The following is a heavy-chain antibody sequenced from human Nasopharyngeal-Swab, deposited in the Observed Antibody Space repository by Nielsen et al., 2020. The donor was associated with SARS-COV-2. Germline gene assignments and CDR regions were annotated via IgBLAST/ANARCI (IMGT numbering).Heavy chain of an antibody. CDR3: ARGRRLLDY. D-gene: IGHD2-15*01. V-gene: IGHV3-48*03. J-gene: IGHJ4*02. Sequence: GGSLRLSCAASGFTFSSYEMNWVRQAPGKGLEWVSYISSSGSTIYYADSVKGRFTISRDNAKNSLYLQMNSLRAEDTAVYCCARGRRLLDYWGQGTLVTVSS. CDR1: GFTFSSYE. CDR2: ISSSGSTI.